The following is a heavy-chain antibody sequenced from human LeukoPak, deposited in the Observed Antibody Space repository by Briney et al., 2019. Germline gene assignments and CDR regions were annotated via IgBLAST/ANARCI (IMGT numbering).Heavy chain of an antibody. V-gene: IGHV3-53*01. J-gene: IGHJ4*02. D-gene: IGHD6-13*01. CDR2: IYSGGST. CDR3: ARRSGSSWSSFDY. Sequence: GGSLRLSCAASGFTVSSNYMSWVRQAPGKGLEWVSVIYSGGSTYYAPSVKGRLTISRDNFGNMLYLHLDSLRVEDTAIYYCARRSGSSWSSFDYWGQGALVTVSS. CDR1: GFTVSSNY.